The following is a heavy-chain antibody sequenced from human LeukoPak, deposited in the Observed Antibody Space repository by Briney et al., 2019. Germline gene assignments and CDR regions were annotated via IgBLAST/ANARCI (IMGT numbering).Heavy chain of an antibody. J-gene: IGHJ6*03. CDR1: GGTFSSYA. CDR3: ATPRAAASYNYYYYYMDV. D-gene: IGHD6-13*01. CDR2: IIPIFGTA. V-gene: IGHV1-69*01. Sequence: VASVKVSCKASGGTFSSYAISWVRQAPGQGLEWMGGIIPIFGTANYAQKFQGRVTITADESTSTAYMELSSLRSEDTVVYYCATPRAAASYNYYYYYMDVWGKGTTDTVSS.